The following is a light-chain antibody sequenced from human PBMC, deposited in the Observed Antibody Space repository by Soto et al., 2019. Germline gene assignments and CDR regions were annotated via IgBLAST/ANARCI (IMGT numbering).Light chain of an antibody. J-gene: IGKJ4*01. CDR1: QGIASW. V-gene: IGKV1-12*01. CDR2: AAS. Sequence: DVQMTQSPSSVSTSVGDTVTITCRASQGIASWLAWYQQKPGKAPNLLIYAASTLQSGVPGRLRGSGSGTDLSLTISSLQPEDFATYYCQQTYNFPLTVGGGTKVDIK. CDR3: QQTYNFPLT.